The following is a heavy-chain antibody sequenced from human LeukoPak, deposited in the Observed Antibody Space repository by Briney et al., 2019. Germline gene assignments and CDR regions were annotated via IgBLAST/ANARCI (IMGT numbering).Heavy chain of an antibody. V-gene: IGHV4-34*01. Sequence: NTSETLSLTCAVYGGSFSGYYWSWIRQPPGKGLEWIGEINHSGSTNYNPSLKSRVTISVDTSKNQFPLKLSSVTAADTAVYYCASTNYYGSGSYYLTDDYWGQGTLVTVSS. CDR2: INHSGST. D-gene: IGHD3-10*01. CDR3: ASTNYYGSGSYYLTDDY. CDR1: GGSFSGYY. J-gene: IGHJ4*02.